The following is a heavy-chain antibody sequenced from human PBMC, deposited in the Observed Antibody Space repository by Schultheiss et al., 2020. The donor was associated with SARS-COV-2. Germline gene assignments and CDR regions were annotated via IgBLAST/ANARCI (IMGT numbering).Heavy chain of an antibody. D-gene: IGHD3-22*01. Sequence: SVKVSCNASAGTFSSYAISWVRQAPGQWLEWMGGIIPIFGTANYAQKFQGRVTITADTSTNTVYMELISLRSDDTAIYYCARDSDPYDGDGYYYFFGVLDVWGQGTVVTVSS. CDR1: AGTFSSYA. CDR3: ARDSDPYDGDGYYYFFGVLDV. CDR2: IIPIFGTA. J-gene: IGHJ3*01. V-gene: IGHV1-69*06.